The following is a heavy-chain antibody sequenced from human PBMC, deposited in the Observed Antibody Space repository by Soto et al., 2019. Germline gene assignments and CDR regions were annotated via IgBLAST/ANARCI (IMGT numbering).Heavy chain of an antibody. V-gene: IGHV3-64D*06. D-gene: IGHD1-7*01. Sequence: GGSLRLSCSASGFTFSSYAMHWVRRAPGKGLEYVSAISSNGGSTYYADSVKGRFTISRDNSKNTLYLQMSSLRAEDTAVYYCVKPGNWNFPPYYYYYGMDVWGQGTTVTVS. CDR2: ISSNGGST. CDR1: GFTFSSYA. J-gene: IGHJ6*02. CDR3: VKPGNWNFPPYYYYYGMDV.